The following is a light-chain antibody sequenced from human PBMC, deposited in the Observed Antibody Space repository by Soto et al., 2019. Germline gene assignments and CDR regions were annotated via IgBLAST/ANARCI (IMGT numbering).Light chain of an antibody. V-gene: IGKV3-15*01. CDR2: GTS. Sequence: EIVITQAPTTLSVSPGERATLSRSASQSISSNLAWYQQKPGQAPRLLIYGTSTRASGIPARFSGSGSGTEFTLTISGLQSEDFAVYYCQQYNNWPPFTCGGGTKVDIK. CDR1: QSISSN. J-gene: IGKJ4*01. CDR3: QQYNNWPPFT.